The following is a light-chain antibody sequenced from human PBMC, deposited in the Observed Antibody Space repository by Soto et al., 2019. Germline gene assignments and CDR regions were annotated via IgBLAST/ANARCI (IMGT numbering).Light chain of an antibody. J-gene: IGKJ1*01. CDR2: GAS. Sequence: DIHMTQSPSSLSASVGDRFTITCLASESISTYLNWYKQTPGNAPKLLIYGASTLQGGVPSRFRGSGSGTDFTLTIGSLQPEDFATYYCQQSHSTPRTFGQGTKVDI. CDR1: ESISTY. V-gene: IGKV1-39*01. CDR3: QQSHSTPRT.